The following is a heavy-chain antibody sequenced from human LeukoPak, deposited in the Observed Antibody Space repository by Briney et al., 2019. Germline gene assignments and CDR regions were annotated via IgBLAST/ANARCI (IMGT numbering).Heavy chain of an antibody. CDR1: GFTVSSNY. V-gene: IGHV3-21*01. CDR3: ARDRQWCNGGSCYLDY. J-gene: IGHJ4*02. CDR2: IRGNSMDI. Sequence: PGGSLRLSCAASGFTVSSNYMSWVRQAPGKGLEWVSSIRGNSMDIHYADSVKGRFTISRDNAEKSLYLQMSSLTAEDTAVYYCARDRQWCNGGSCYLDYWGQGTLVTVSS. D-gene: IGHD2-15*01.